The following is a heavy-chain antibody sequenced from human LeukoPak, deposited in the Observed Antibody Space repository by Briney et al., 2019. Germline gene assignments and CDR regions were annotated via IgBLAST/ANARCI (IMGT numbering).Heavy chain of an antibody. J-gene: IGHJ5*02. CDR3: ARAGYSYYGSGSYFLP. V-gene: IGHV1-69*01. D-gene: IGHD3-10*01. CDR2: IIPIFGTA. CDR1: GGTFSSYA. Sequence: SVKVSCKASGGTFSSYAISWVRQAPGQGLEWMGGIIPIFGTATYAQKFQGRVTITADESTSTAYMELSSLRSEDTAVYYCARAGYSYYGSGSYFLPWGQGTLVTVSS.